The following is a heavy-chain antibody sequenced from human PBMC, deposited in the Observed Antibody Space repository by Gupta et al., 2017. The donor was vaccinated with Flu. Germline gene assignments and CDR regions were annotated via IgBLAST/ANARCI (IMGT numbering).Heavy chain of an antibody. D-gene: IGHD4-17*01. J-gene: IGHJ4*02. V-gene: IGHV3-49*04. CDR2: IRSKAYGGTT. CDR3: YTRRDYGDLFDY. CDR1: GFTFGDYA. Sequence: EVQLVESGGGLVQPGRSLRLSWTASGFTFGDYAMSWVRQAPGKGLEWVGFIRSKAYGGTTEYAASVKGRFTISRDDSKSIAYLQMNSLKTEDTAVYYCYTRRDYGDLFDYWGQGTLVTVSS.